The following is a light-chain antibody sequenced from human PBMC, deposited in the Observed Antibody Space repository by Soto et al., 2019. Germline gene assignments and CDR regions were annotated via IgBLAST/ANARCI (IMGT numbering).Light chain of an antibody. CDR1: SSNIGNNY. CDR2: DND. Sequence: QSVLTQPPSVSAAPGQKVTISCSGSSSNIGNNYLSWYQQLPGTAPKLLIYDNDQRPLGIPDRFSGSTSGTSATLGITGLQTGDEAHYYCGTWDSSLSAVVFGGGTKLTVL. V-gene: IGLV1-51*01. J-gene: IGLJ2*01. CDR3: GTWDSSLSAVV.